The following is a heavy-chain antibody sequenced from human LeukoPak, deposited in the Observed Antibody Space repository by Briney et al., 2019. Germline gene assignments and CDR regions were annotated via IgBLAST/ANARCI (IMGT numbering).Heavy chain of an antibody. CDR1: GGSISSGSYY. CDR2: IYYSGIT. J-gene: IGHJ3*02. V-gene: IGHV4-61*10. D-gene: IGHD2-15*01. Sequence: SETLSLTCTVSGGSISSGSYYWSWIRQPAGKGLEWIGYIYYSGITNYNPSLKSRVTISVDTSKNQFSLKLSSVTAADTAVYYCARAVVAANHDAFDIWGQGAMVTVSS. CDR3: ARAVVAANHDAFDI.